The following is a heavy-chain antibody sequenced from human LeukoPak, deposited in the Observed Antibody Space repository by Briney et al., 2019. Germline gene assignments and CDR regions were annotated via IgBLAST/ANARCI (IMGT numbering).Heavy chain of an antibody. CDR2: INPNSGGT. CDR3: ARDLQRFRYSSSWSFDY. V-gene: IGHV1-2*02. Sequence: ALVKVSCKASGYTFTGYYMHWVRQAPGQGLEWMGWINPNSGGTNYAQKFQGRVTMTRDTSISTAYMELSRLSSDDTAVYYCARDLQRFRYSSSWSFDYWGQGTLVTVSS. J-gene: IGHJ4*02. D-gene: IGHD6-13*01. CDR1: GYTFTGYY.